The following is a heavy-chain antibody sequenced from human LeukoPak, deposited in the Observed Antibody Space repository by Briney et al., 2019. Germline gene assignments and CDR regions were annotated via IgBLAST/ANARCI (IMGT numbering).Heavy chain of an antibody. CDR2: IYHSGST. D-gene: IGHD1-26*01. CDR1: GGSISSGGYS. J-gene: IGHJ4*02. CDR3: ARVVGATTVYFDY. V-gene: IGHV4-30-2*01. Sequence: SQTLSLTCAVSGGSISSGGYSWSWIRQPPGKGLEWIGYIYHSGSTYYNPSLKSRVTISVDTSKNQFSLKLSSVTAADTAVYYCARVVGATTVYFDYWGQGTLVTVSS.